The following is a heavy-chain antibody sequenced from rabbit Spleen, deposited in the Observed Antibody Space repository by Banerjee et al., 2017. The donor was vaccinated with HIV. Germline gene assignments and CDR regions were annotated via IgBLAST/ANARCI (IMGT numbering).Heavy chain of an antibody. Sequence: QSLEESGGDLVKPGASLTLTCTVSGFSFSSGYMCWVRQAPGKGLEWIACIYAGSSGNTYYASWAKGRFTISKASSTTVDLKMTSLTAADTATYFCARSAGDVNYSYAMWGPGTLVTVS. V-gene: IGHV1S40*01. D-gene: IGHD5-1*01. CDR1: GFSFSSGY. CDR3: ARSAGDVNYSYAM. CDR2: IYAGSSGNT. J-gene: IGHJ4*01.